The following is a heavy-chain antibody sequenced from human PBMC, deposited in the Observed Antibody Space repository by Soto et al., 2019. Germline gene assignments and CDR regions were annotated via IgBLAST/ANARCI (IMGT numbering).Heavy chain of an antibody. CDR3: ARDGRTMTAYYDFWSGYFPDY. CDR2: IWYDGSNK. Sequence: QVQLVESGGGVVQPGRSLRLSCAASGFTFSSYGMHWVRQAPGKGLEWVAVIWYDGSNKYYADSVKGRFTISRDNSKNTLYLQMNSLRAEDTAVYYCARDGRTMTAYYDFWSGYFPDYWGQGTLVTVSS. CDR1: GFTFSSYG. V-gene: IGHV3-33*01. D-gene: IGHD3-3*01. J-gene: IGHJ4*02.